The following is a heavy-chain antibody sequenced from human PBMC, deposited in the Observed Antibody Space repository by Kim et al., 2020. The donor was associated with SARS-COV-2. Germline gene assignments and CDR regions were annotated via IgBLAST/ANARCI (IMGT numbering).Heavy chain of an antibody. CDR1: GFTFSSYA. V-gene: IGHV3-30*04. CDR3: ARAYCGGDCYVDI. Sequence: GGSLRLSCAASGFTFSSYAMHWVRQAPGKGLEWVAVISYDGSNKYYADSVKGRFTISRDNSKNTLYLQMNSLRAEDTAVYYCARAYCGGDCYVDIWGQGT. CDR2: ISYDGSNK. D-gene: IGHD2-21*02. J-gene: IGHJ3*02.